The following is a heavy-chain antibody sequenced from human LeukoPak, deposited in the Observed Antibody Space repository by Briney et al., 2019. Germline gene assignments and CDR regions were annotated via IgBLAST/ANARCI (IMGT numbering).Heavy chain of an antibody. CDR2: IYYSGAT. CDR3: ATGPPLGPGF. J-gene: IGHJ4*02. Sequence: SETLSLTCTVSGGSISGSGYYWAWIRQPPEKGLEWIGSIYYSGATYFNPSLKSRITISIDTSKNQFSLKLTSVTAADTAVYYCATGPPLGPGFWGQGTPVTVSS. D-gene: IGHD7-27*01. V-gene: IGHV4-39*01. CDR1: GGSISGSGYY.